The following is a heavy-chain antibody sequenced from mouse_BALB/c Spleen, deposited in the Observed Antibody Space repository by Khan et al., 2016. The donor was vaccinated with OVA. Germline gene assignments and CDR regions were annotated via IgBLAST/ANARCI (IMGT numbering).Heavy chain of an antibody. CDR1: GYTFTSYW. CDR2: IVPGSDST. CDR3: ARTMGGKVPLDY. Sequence: DLVKPGASVKLSCKASGYTFTSYWINWIKQRPGQGLEWIGRIVPGSDSTYYNEMFKGKATLTVDTSSSTAYIQLSSLSSEDSAVYVCARTMGGKVPLDYWGQGTTLTVSS. D-gene: IGHD1-1*02. J-gene: IGHJ2*01. V-gene: IGHV1S41*01.